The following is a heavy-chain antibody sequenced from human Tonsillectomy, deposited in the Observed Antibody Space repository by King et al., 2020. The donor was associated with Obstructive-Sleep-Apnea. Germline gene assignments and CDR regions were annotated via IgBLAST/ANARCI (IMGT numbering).Heavy chain of an antibody. CDR2: IYYSGSN. CDR1: GGSISSYY. V-gene: IGHV4-59*01. D-gene: IGHD1-26*01. J-gene: IGHJ4*02. CDR3: AGYYPNSAYFAS. Sequence: QLQESGPGLVKPSETLSLTCTVSGGSISSYYWKWIRQPPGKGLEWIGYIYYSGSNNYNPSLKSRVTISVNTSKNQFSLKLNSVTAADTAVYFCAGYYPNSAYFASWAQGTLLPVSS.